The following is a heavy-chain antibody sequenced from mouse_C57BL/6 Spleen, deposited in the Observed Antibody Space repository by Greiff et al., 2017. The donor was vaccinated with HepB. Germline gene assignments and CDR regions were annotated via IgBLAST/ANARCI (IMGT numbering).Heavy chain of an antibody. CDR1: GYTFTSYG. J-gene: IGHJ4*01. V-gene: IGHV1-81*01. D-gene: IGHD1-1*01. Sequence: VKLVESGAELARPGASVKLSCKASGYTFTSYGISWVKQRTGQGLEWIGEIYPRSGNTYYNEKFKGKATLTADKSSSTAYMGLRSLTSEDSAVYFCARGATTVVNYAMDYWGQGTSVTVSS. CDR3: ARGATTVVNYAMDY. CDR2: IYPRSGNT.